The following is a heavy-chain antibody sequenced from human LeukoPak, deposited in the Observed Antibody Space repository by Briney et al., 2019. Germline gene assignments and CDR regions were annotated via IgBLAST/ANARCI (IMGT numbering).Heavy chain of an antibody. Sequence: PGGSLRLSCAASGFTFSSYAMSWVRQAPGKGLEWVSAISGSGGSTYYADSVKGRFTISRDNSKNTLYPQMNSLRAEDTAVYYCAKFEKRDYGDYYFDYWGQGTLVTVSS. V-gene: IGHV3-23*01. CDR2: ISGSGGST. D-gene: IGHD4-17*01. J-gene: IGHJ4*02. CDR3: AKFEKRDYGDYYFDY. CDR1: GFTFSSYA.